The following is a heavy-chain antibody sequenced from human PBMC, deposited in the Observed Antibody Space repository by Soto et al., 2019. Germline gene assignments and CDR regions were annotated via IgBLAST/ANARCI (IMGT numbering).Heavy chain of an antibody. D-gene: IGHD2-2*02. CDR1: GGSVSSGSYY. V-gene: IGHV4-61*01. J-gene: IGHJ6*02. Sequence: SETLSLTCTVSGGSVSSGSYYWSWIRQPPEKGQEWIGYIYNSGSTNYNPSLKSRVTISVDTSKNQFSLKLSSVTAADTAVYYCASVTRTCISTSCYRYYYGMDVWGQGTTVTVSS. CDR2: IYNSGST. CDR3: ASVTRTCISTSCYRYYYGMDV.